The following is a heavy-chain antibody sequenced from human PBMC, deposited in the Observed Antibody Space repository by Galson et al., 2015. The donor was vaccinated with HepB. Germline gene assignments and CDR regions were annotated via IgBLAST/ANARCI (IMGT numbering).Heavy chain of an antibody. J-gene: IGHJ4*02. D-gene: IGHD2-2*01. CDR1: GYTLTELS. CDR2: FDPEDGET. Sequence: SVKVSCKVSGYTLTELSMHWVRQAPGKGLEWMGGFDPEDGETIYAQKFQGRVTMTEDTSTDTAYMELGSLRSEDTAVYYCATVRCSSTSCYWFFDYWGQGTLVTVSS. V-gene: IGHV1-24*01. CDR3: ATVRCSSTSCYWFFDY.